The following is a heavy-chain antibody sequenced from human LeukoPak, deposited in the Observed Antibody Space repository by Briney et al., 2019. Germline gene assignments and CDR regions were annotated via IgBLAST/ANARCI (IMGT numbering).Heavy chain of an antibody. Sequence: SETLSLTCAVNGGSFSDYLWTWIRQSPGKGLEWIGEINQGGRTNFNPSLKSRVTISADTSKNQFSLKLTSVTASDTAVYYCARFDHVWETHGMDAFDLWGQGTMVTVSS. CDR2: INQGGRT. V-gene: IGHV4-34*10. CDR3: ARFDHVWETHGMDAFDL. D-gene: IGHD3-16*01. J-gene: IGHJ3*01. CDR1: GGSFSDYL.